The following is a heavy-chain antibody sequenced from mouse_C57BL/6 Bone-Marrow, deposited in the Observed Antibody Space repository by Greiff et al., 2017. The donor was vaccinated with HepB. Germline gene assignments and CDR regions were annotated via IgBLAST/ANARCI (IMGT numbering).Heavy chain of an antibody. Sequence: QVQLKQSGPGLVQPSQSLSITCTVSGFSLTSYGVHWVRQSPGKGLEWLGVIWSGGSTDYNAAFISRLSISKDNSKSQVFFKMNSLQADDTAIYYCARMGYYGSSLYAMDYWGQGTSVTVSS. D-gene: IGHD1-1*01. CDR2: IWSGGST. CDR1: GFSLTSYG. CDR3: ARMGYYGSSLYAMDY. J-gene: IGHJ4*01. V-gene: IGHV2-2*01.